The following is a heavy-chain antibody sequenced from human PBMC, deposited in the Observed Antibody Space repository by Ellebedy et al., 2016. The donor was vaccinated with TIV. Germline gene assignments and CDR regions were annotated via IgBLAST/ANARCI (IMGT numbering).Heavy chain of an antibody. D-gene: IGHD3-16*01. CDR3: ATEALIPPHNHIRSFDH. V-gene: IGHV1-2*06. CDR1: GNSFTDYF. Sequence: AASVKVSCKAPGNSFTDYFIHWVRQAPGQGLEWMGRIGPNVLDIVLAHEFQGRVTMTRDTSISAAYMELTSLRSDDTALYYCATEALIPPHNHIRSFDHWGQGSLVTVSS. J-gene: IGHJ5*02. CDR2: IGPNVLDI.